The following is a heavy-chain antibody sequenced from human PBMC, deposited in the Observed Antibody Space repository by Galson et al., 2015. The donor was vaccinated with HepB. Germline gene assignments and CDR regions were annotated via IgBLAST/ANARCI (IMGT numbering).Heavy chain of an antibody. D-gene: IGHD6-19*01. CDR3: ARTVGMAVAGAPNWFDP. CDR2: ISAYNGNT. CDR1: GYTFTSYG. Sequence: SVKVSCKASGYTFTSYGISWVRQAPGQGLEWMGWISAYNGNTNYAQKLQGRVTMTTDTSTSTAYMELRSLRSDDTAVYYCARTVGMAVAGAPNWFDPWGQGTLVTVSS. V-gene: IGHV1-18*01. J-gene: IGHJ5*02.